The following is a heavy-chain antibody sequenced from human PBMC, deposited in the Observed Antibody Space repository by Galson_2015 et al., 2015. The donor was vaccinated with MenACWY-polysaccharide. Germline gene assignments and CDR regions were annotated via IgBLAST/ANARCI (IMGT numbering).Heavy chain of an antibody. CDR2: VSSSSSYI. Sequence: SLRLSCAASGFTFSRYVMTWVRQAPGRGLEWVSSVSSSSSYIYYADSVKGRFTISRDNAKNSLYLQMNSLRGEDMAVYYCAREDGGGYYQLDYWGQGTLVTVSS. CDR1: GFTFSRYV. D-gene: IGHD3-22*01. J-gene: IGHJ4*02. CDR3: AREDGGGYYQLDY. V-gene: IGHV3-21*01.